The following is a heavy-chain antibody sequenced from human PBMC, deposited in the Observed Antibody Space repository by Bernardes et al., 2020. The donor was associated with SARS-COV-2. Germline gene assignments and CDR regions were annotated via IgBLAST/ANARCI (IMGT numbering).Heavy chain of an antibody. V-gene: IGHV3-21*01. CDR1: GFTFSPYT. J-gene: IGHJ6*02. Sequence: GGSLRLPCPAPGFTFSPYTMTRARQAPGKGLEWVSAISSRSSDIHYADSVRGRFTISRDDAKDSVYLQMNSLRVEDTAVYYCARDSVLRFVQWPREGGMDVWGQGTTVTVSS. D-gene: IGHD3-3*01. CDR3: ARDSVLRFVQWPREGGMDV. CDR2: ISSRSSDI.